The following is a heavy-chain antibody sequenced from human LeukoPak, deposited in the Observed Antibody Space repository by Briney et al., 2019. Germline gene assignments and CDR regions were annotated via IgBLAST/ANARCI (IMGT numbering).Heavy chain of an antibody. V-gene: IGHV3-48*04. D-gene: IGHD1-26*01. J-gene: IGHJ4*02. CDR1: GFTFSSYS. CDR2: ISSSSSTI. CDR3: AREVGASEFDY. Sequence: HPGGSLRLSCAASGFTFSSYSMNWVRQAPGKGLEWVSYISSSSSTIYYADSVKGRFTISRDNAKNSLYLQMNSLRAEDTAVYYCAREVGASEFDYWGQGTLVTVSS.